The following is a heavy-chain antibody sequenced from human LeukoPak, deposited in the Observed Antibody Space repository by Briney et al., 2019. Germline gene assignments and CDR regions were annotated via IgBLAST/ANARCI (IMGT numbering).Heavy chain of an antibody. D-gene: IGHD3-22*01. CDR2: IYTSGST. J-gene: IGHJ4*02. CDR1: GGSISSGSYY. Sequence: SETLSLTCSVSGGSISSGSYYWSWIRQPAGKGLEWIGRIYTSGSTNYNPSLKSRVTISVDTSKNQFSLKLSSVTAADTAVYYCARATMTTIGSYDYWGQGTLVSVSS. CDR3: ARATMTTIGSYDY. V-gene: IGHV4-61*02.